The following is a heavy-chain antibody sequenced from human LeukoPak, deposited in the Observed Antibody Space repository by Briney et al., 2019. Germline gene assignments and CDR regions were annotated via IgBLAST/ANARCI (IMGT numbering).Heavy chain of an antibody. CDR3: ARVGGYNYDYFDY. V-gene: IGHV3-21*01. CDR2: ISSSSSYI. Sequence: PGGSLPLTCAASGFTFSSYSMNWVRQAPGKGLEWVSSISSSSSYIYYADSVKGRFTISRDNAKNSLYLQMNSLRAEDTAVYYCARVGGYNYDYFDYGGQGTVVTVSS. CDR1: GFTFSSYS. J-gene: IGHJ4*02. D-gene: IGHD5-24*01.